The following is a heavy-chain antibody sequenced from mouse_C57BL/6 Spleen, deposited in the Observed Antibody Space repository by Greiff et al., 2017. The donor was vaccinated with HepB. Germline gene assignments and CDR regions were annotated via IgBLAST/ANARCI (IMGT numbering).Heavy chain of an antibody. CDR1: GFTFSSYA. V-gene: IGHV5-4*01. Sequence: EVQGVESGGGLVKPGGSLKLSCAASGFTFSSYAMSWVRQTPEKRLEWVATISDGGSYTYYPDNVKGRFTISRDNAKNNLYLQMSHLKSEDTAMYYCARADYGSSSWFAYWGQGTLVTVSA. D-gene: IGHD1-1*01. CDR2: ISDGGSYT. J-gene: IGHJ3*01. CDR3: ARADYGSSSWFAY.